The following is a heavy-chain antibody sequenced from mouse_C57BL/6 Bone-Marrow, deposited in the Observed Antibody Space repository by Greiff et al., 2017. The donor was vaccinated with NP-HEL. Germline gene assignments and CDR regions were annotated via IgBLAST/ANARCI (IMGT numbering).Heavy chain of an antibody. CDR2: INYDGSST. CDR1: GFTFSDYY. CDR3: ARVGDWDHY. D-gene: IGHD4-1*01. V-gene: IGHV5-16*01. Sequence: EVKLMESEGGLVQPGSSMKLSCTASGFTFSDYYMAWVRQVPEKGLEWVANINYDGSSTYYLDSLKSRFIISRDNAKNILYLQMSSLKSEDTATYYCARVGDWDHYWGQGTTLTVSS. J-gene: IGHJ2*01.